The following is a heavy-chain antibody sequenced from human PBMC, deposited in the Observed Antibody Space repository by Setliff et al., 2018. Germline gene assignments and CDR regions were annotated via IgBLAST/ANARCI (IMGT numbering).Heavy chain of an antibody. D-gene: IGHD1-26*01. CDR2: IYSGGST. Sequence: PGGSLRLSCAASGFTFDDYGMSWVRQAPGKGLEWVSVIYSGGSTYYADSVKGRFTISRDNSKNTLYLQMNSLRAEDTAVYYCATSYSGSYYGYWGQGTLVTVSS. CDR1: GFTFDDYG. J-gene: IGHJ4*02. V-gene: IGHV3-66*01. CDR3: ATSYSGSYYGY.